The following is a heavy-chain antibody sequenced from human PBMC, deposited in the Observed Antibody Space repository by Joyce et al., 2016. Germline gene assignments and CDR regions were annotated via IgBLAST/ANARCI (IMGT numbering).Heavy chain of an antibody. J-gene: IGHJ4*02. CDR3: ARAHNRGDFDY. V-gene: IGHV4-31*03. Sequence: QVQLQESGPGLVKPSQTLSLTCTVSGDSISFGGFFWNWIRQHPGKGPEWIGYIYASGSTYYTPSLKSRLTISVDTSKNQFSLNLTSVTAADTAMYYCARAHNRGDFDYWGQGSLVTVSS. D-gene: IGHD1-1*01. CDR2: IYASGST. CDR1: GDSISFGGFF.